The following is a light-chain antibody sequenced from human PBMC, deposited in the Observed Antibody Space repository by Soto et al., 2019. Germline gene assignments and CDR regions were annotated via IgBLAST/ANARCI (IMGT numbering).Light chain of an antibody. CDR1: QTTSTY. V-gene: IGKV1-39*01. CDR2: AAS. J-gene: IGKJ2*01. Sequence: DIQMTQSPSSLSASVGDRVTITCRASQTTSTYLNWYQQNPGKAPKLLIYAASTLQSGVPSRFSGSGSGTDFTLTISSLQPEDFATYYCQQSHGIPYTFGQGTKLEIK. CDR3: QQSHGIPYT.